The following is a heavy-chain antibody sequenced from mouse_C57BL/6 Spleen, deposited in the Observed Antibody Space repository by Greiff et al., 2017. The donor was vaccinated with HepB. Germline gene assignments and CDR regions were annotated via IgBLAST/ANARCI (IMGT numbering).Heavy chain of an antibody. Sequence: VQLQQPGAELVMPGASVKLSCKASGYTFTSYWMHWVKQRPGQGLEWIGEIDPSDSYTNYNQKFKGKSTLTVDKSSSTAYMQLSSLTSEDSAVYYCARSDLLLEDFDYGGQGTTLTVSS. CDR1: GYTFTSYW. V-gene: IGHV1-69*01. CDR3: ARSDLLLEDFDY. CDR2: IDPSDSYT. J-gene: IGHJ2*01. D-gene: IGHD1-1*01.